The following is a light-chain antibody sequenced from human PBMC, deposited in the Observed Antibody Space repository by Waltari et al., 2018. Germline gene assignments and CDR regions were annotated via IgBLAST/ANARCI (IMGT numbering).Light chain of an antibody. CDR2: DVT. V-gene: IGLV2-11*01. CDR1: SSAVGGYNY. Sequence: QSALTQPRSVSGSPGQSVTISCTGTSSAVGGYNYVSCYQQHQGKAPKLIIYDVTKRPSGVPDRFSGSRSGNTASLTISGLQAEDEADYYCCSYAGNYNLVFGGGTELTVL. J-gene: IGLJ2*01. CDR3: CSYAGNYNLV.